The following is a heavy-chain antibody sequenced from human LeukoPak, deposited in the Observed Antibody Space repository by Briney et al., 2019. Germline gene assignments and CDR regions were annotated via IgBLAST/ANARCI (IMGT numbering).Heavy chain of an antibody. CDR2: IYPSGST. Sequence: SETLSLTCTVSGGSINSGNYNWSWIRQPAGKGLEWIGRIYPSGSTEYSPSLKSRVTISVDTSKNQFSLRLSSVTAADTALYYCSGENLYYYGSGSVFDYWGQGALVTVSS. V-gene: IGHV4-61*02. D-gene: IGHD3-10*01. CDR1: GGSINSGNYN. J-gene: IGHJ4*02. CDR3: SGENLYYYGSGSVFDY.